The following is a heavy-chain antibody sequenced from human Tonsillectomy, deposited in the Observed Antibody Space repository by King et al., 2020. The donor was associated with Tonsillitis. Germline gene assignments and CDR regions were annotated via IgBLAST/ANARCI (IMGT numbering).Heavy chain of an antibody. CDR3: ARAGRTWDAFDI. J-gene: IGHJ3*02. CDR1: GFTFSSYS. Sequence: VQLVESGGGLVKPGGSLRLSCAASGFTFSSYSMNWVRQAPGKGLEWVSSISSSSSYIYYADSVKGRFTISRDNAKISLYLQMNSLGAEDTAVYYCARAGRTWDAFDIWGQGTMVTVSS. V-gene: IGHV3-21*01. CDR2: ISSSSSYI. D-gene: IGHD3-10*01.